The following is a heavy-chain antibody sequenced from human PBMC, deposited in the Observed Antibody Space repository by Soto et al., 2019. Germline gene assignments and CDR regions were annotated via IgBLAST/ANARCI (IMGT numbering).Heavy chain of an antibody. CDR1: GFTFTNDW. CDR3: TRVGYGSGKDFDY. CDR2: INTDESST. J-gene: IGHJ4*02. Sequence: EVQLVESGGGLVQTGGSLRLSCAASGFTFTNDWMHCVRQAPGKGLVWVSRINTDESSTEYADSVKGRFTISRDNAKNTLYLQMTSLRADDTAVYYCTRVGYGSGKDFDYWGQGTLVTVSS. D-gene: IGHD3-10*01. V-gene: IGHV3-74*03.